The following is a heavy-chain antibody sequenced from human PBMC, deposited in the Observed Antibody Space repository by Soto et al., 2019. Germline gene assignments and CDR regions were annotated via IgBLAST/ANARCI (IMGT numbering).Heavy chain of an antibody. CDR2: INSDGSTT. D-gene: IGHD3-22*01. CDR3: ARGLKGYYGMDV. J-gene: IGHJ6*02. V-gene: IGHV3-74*01. Sequence: GGSLILSCAASGFTFSSYAMSWVRQAPGKGLVWVSRINSDGSTTNYADSVKGRFTISRDNAKNTVYLEMNSLRAEDTAVYYCARGLKGYYGMDVWGQGTTVTVSS. CDR1: GFTFSSYA.